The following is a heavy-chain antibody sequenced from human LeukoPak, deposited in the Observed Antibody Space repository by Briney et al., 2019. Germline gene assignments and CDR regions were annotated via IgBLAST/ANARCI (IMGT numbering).Heavy chain of an antibody. Sequence: PGGSLRLSCAASGFTVSSNYMSWVRQAPGKGLEWVSVIYSGGSTYYAASVKGRFTISRDNSKNTLYLQMNSLRAEDPAVYYCARDYYGSGGIDYWGQGTLVTVSS. CDR1: GFTVSSNY. D-gene: IGHD3-10*01. J-gene: IGHJ4*02. CDR2: IYSGGST. CDR3: ARDYYGSGGIDY. V-gene: IGHV3-53*01.